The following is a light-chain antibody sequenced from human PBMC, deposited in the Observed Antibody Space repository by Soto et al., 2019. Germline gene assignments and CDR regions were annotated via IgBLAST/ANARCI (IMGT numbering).Light chain of an antibody. CDR3: CSYTTSNTFV. V-gene: IGLV2-14*01. Sequence: QSALTQPACVSGSLGQSITISCSGTSSDVGAYNYVSWHQQYPGKAPKLMIYHVTDRPSGVSNRFSGSKSGNTASLTISGLQAEDEADYYCCSYTTSNTFVFGTGTKLTVL. J-gene: IGLJ1*01. CDR1: SSDVGAYNY. CDR2: HVT.